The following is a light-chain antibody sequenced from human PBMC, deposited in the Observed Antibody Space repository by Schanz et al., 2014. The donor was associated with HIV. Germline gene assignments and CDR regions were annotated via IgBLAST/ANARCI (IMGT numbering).Light chain of an antibody. CDR3: CSYAGSTTFYV. V-gene: IGLV2-14*03. CDR1: SSDVGAYNY. Sequence: QSALTQPASVSGSPGQSITISCTGTSSDVGAYNYVSWYQQHPGKAPKLMIYDVSSRPSGVSNRFTGSTSGNTASLTISGLQAEDEADYHCCSYAGSTTFYVFATGTKLTVL. J-gene: IGLJ1*01. CDR2: DVS.